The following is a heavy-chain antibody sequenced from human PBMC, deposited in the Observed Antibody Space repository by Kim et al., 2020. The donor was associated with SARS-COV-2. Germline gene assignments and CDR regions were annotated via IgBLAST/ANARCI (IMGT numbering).Heavy chain of an antibody. D-gene: IGHD3-10*01. J-gene: IGHJ3*02. Sequence: PSFQGQVTISADKSISTAYLQWSSLKASDTAMYYCARHPGGSGSYGAFDIWGQGTMVTVSS. V-gene: IGHV5-51*01. CDR3: ARHPGGSGSYGAFDI.